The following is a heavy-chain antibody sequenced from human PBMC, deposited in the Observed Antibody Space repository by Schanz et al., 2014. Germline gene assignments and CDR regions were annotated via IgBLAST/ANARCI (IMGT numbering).Heavy chain of an antibody. CDR1: GFTFTNYA. CDR2: ISDSGDTA. J-gene: IGHJ4*02. Sequence: DVQLLESGGGLVQPGGSLRLSCAASGFTFTNYAMSWVRQAPGKGLEWVSLISDSGDTAYYADSVKGRFTISRDNFKNTLYLQMNSLRPEDTAVYYCAKVRYSSGWRGDYFDEWGQGTLVTVAS. CDR3: AKVRYSSGWRGDYFDE. D-gene: IGHD6-25*01. V-gene: IGHV3-23*01.